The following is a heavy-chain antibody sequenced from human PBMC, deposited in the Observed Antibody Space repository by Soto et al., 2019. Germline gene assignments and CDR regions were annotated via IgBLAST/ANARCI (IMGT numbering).Heavy chain of an antibody. CDR2: IIPIFGTA. V-gene: IGHV1-69*13. J-gene: IGHJ6*02. CDR3: ARDRGIVVVPAAIRRPYYGMDV. Sequence: SVKVSCKASGGTFSSYAISWVRQAPGQGLEWMGGIIPIFGTANYERKFQGRVTIPADESTSTAYMELSSLRSEDTAVYYCARDRGIVVVPAAIRRPYYGMDVWGQGTTVTVSS. D-gene: IGHD2-2*02. CDR1: GGTFSSYA.